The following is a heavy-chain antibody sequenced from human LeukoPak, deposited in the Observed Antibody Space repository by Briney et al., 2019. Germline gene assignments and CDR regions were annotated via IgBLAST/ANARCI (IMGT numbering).Heavy chain of an antibody. J-gene: IGHJ4*02. D-gene: IGHD3-22*01. CDR2: ISYDGSNK. CDR1: GFTFSSYG. V-gene: IGHV3-30*18. Sequence: PGGSLRLSCAASGFTFSSYGMHWVRQAPGKGLEWVAVISYDGSNKHYADSVKGRFTISRDNSKNTLYLQMNSLRAEDTAVYYCAKGYYDSSGFDYWGQGTLVTVSS. CDR3: AKGYYDSSGFDY.